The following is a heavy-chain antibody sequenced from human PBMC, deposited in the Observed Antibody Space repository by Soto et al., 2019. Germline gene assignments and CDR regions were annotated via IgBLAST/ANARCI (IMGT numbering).Heavy chain of an antibody. V-gene: IGHV1-3*01. J-gene: IGHJ6*02. CDR2: INPASGHT. CDR3: VLAEVGTTGERLYNAMHV. D-gene: IGHD1-26*01. CDR1: GYTFTTYA. Sequence: QVQLVQSGAEVKKPGASVKVSCKASGYTFTTYALHWVRQAPGQRPEWMGWINPASGHTKYSKKFQDRVTITRDTTANTGYKEWSSLRSEDAALYYCVLAEVGTTGERLYNAMHVWAQGATATV.